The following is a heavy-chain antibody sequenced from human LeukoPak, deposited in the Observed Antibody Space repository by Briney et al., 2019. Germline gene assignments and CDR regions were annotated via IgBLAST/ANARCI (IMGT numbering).Heavy chain of an antibody. V-gene: IGHV3-23*01. J-gene: IGHJ4*02. CDR2: ISGSGGST. CDR1: GFTFSSYA. D-gene: IGHD6-19*01. CDR3: ARVQARLVYSSCWFFDY. Sequence: PGGSLRLSCAASGFTFSSYAMSWVRQAPGKGLEWVSAISGSGGSTYYADSVKGRFTISRDNSKNTLYLQMNSLRAEDTAVYYCARVQARLVYSSCWFFDYWGQGTLVSVSS.